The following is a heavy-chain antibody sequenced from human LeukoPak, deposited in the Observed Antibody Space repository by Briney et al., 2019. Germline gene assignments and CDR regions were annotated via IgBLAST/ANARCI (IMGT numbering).Heavy chain of an antibody. CDR2: INSIFGTA. V-gene: IGHV1-69*13. CDR3: ARVSKRGFKVVIPWFDP. Sequence: SSVNVSFMSSGYTSSNYGITWVRQAPGQGLEWMGVINSIFGTANYAQKFQGRVTITVDESTSIAYMELSSLRTEDTAVYYCARVSKRGFKVVIPWFDPWGQGSLVTVSS. D-gene: IGHD4-23*01. J-gene: IGHJ5*02. CDR1: GYTSSNYG.